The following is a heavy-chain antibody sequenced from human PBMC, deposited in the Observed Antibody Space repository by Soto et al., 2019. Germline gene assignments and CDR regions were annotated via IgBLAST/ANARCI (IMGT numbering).Heavy chain of an antibody. CDR2: IWYDGSNK. CDR3: ARGGLLLDY. V-gene: IGHV3-33*01. Sequence: QVQLVESGGGVVQPGRSLRLSCAASGFTFTSYGMHWVRQAPGKGLEWVAVIWYDGSNKYYADTVKGRFTISRDNSKNTLCLQMNSLRAEDTAVYYCARGGLLLDYWGQGTLVTVSS. CDR1: GFTFTSYG. D-gene: IGHD2-21*01. J-gene: IGHJ4*02.